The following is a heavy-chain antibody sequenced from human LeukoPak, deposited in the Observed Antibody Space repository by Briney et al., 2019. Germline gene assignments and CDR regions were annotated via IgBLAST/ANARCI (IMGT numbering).Heavy chain of an antibody. CDR2: IYYSGST. CDR1: GGSISSYY. Sequence: SETLSLTCTVSGGSISSYYWSWIRQPPGKGLEWIGYIYYSGSTNYNPSLKSRVTISVDTSKNQFSLKLSSVTAADTAVYYCAKPGRARAFDYWGQGTLVTVSS. D-gene: IGHD1-14*01. V-gene: IGHV4-59*01. CDR3: AKPGRARAFDY. J-gene: IGHJ4*02.